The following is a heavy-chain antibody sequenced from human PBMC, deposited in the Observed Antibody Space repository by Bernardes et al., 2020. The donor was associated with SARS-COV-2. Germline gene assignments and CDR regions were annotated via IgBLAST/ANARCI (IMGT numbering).Heavy chain of an antibody. J-gene: IGHJ3*02. V-gene: IGHV6-1*01. CDR2: TYYRSKWYN. CDR3: AREGGTTDDSFDM. Sequence: QKLSLTRAISGDSVSSDTAAWNWIRQSPSRGLEWLGRTYYRSKWYNDYAVSVKSRIIINADTSKNQFSLQLNSVSPEDTAVYYCAREGGTTDDSFDMWGQGTMVTVSS. CDR1: GDSVSSDTAA. D-gene: IGHD4-17*01.